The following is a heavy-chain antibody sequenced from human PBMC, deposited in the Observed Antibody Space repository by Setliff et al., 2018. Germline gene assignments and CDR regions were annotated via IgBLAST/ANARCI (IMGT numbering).Heavy chain of an antibody. CDR1: GGSISSYS. V-gene: IGHV4-59*01. CDR2: FYYSGNT. CDR3: ARGPPGYYYYMNV. Sequence: PSETLSLTCSVSGGSISSYSWSWIRQAPGKGLEWIGYFYYSGNTNYNPSLKSRVTISGDTSQNYFSLKLTSVTEADTAGYYWARGPPGYYYYMNVWGQGTTVTVSS. J-gene: IGHJ6*03.